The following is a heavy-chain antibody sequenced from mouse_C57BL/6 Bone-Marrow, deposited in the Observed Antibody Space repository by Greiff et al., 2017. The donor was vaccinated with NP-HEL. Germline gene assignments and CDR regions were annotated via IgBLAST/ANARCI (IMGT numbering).Heavy chain of an antibody. Sequence: QVQLQQPGAELVMPGASVKLSCKASGYTFTSYWMHWVKQRPGHGLEWIGEILPGSGSTNYNEKFKGKATFTADTSSNTAYMQLSSLTTEDSAIYYCARGGTTVVFDYWGQGTTLTVSS. CDR2: ILPGSGST. CDR3: ARGGTTVVFDY. J-gene: IGHJ2*01. V-gene: IGHV1-9*01. D-gene: IGHD1-1*01. CDR1: GYTFTSYW.